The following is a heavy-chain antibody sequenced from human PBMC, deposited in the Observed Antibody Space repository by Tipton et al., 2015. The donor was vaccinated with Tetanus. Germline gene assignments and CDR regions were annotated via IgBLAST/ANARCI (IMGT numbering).Heavy chain of an antibody. V-gene: IGHV1-69*06. J-gene: IGHJ6*02. CDR1: GGTFSGYA. Sequence: QLVQSGPEVKKPGSSVKVSCKASGGTFSGYAISWARQAPGQGLEWMGGIIPIFGTANYAQKFQGRVTITADKSTSTAYMELSSLRSEDTAVYYCARDEYSYGYDYYYGMDVWGQGTTVTVSS. CDR2: IIPIFGTA. D-gene: IGHD5-18*01. CDR3: ARDEYSYGYDYYYGMDV.